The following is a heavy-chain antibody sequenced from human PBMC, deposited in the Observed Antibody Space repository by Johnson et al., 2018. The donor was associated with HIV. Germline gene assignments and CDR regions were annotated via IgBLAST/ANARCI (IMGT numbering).Heavy chain of an antibody. CDR2: IWFDGFNN. CDR1: GFTFSSCG. J-gene: IGHJ3*02. V-gene: IGHV3-33*03. Sequence: QMLLVESGGGLVQPGRSLRLSCAASGFTFSSCGMHWVRQAPGKGLEWVAVIWFDGFNNYYGDSVKGRFTMSRDNAKKSLYLQMNSLRAEDTAVYYCAKDEALGWELDPDAFDIWGQGTMVTVSS. D-gene: IGHD1-26*01. CDR3: AKDEALGWELDPDAFDI.